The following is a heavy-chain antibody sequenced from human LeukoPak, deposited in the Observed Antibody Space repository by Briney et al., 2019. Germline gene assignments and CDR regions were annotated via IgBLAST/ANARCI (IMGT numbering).Heavy chain of an antibody. CDR3: ARQKDVEMATIPVGWFDP. CDR1: GYTFTSYA. Sequence: ASVKVSCKASGYTFTSYAMHWVRQAPGQRLEWMGWINAGNGNTKYSQKFQGRVTNTRDTSASTAYMELSSLRSEDTAVYYCARQKDVEMATIPVGWFDPWGQGTLVTVSS. V-gene: IGHV1-3*01. J-gene: IGHJ5*02. CDR2: INAGNGNT. D-gene: IGHD5-24*01.